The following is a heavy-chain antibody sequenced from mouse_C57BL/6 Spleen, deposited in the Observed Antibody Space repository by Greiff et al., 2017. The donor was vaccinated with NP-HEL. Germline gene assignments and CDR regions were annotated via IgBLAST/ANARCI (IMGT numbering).Heavy chain of an antibody. Sequence: VQLKESGPELVKPGASVKMSCKASGYTFTDYNMHWVKQSHGKSLEWIGYLNPNNGGTSYNQKFKGKATLTVNKSSSTAYMELRSLTSEDSAVYYCARDYGSSYGRDFAYWGQGTLVTVSA. CDR1: GYTFTDYN. J-gene: IGHJ3*01. D-gene: IGHD1-1*01. CDR3: ARDYGSSYGRDFAY. V-gene: IGHV1-22*01. CDR2: LNPNNGGT.